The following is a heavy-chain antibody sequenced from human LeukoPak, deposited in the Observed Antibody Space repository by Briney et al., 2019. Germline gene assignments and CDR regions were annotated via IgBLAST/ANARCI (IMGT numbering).Heavy chain of an antibody. CDR3: ALPRGYVDTAMDDAFDI. CDR2: INPSGGST. Sequence: GGSLRLSCVASGFTFSSNGMHWVRQAPGQGLEWMGIINPSGGSTSYAQKFQGRVTMTRDMSTSTVYMELSSLRSEDTAVYYCALPRGYVDTAMDDAFDIWGQGTMVTVSS. CDR1: GFTFSSNG. D-gene: IGHD5-18*01. V-gene: IGHV1-46*01. J-gene: IGHJ3*02.